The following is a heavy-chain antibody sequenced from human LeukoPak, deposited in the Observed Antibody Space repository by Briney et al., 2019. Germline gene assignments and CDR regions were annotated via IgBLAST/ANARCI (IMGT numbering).Heavy chain of an antibody. V-gene: IGHV4-39*01. CDR1: GDSISSTTYN. Sequence: SETLSLTCTVSGDSISSTTYNWGWIRQPPGKGLEWIGSIYYSGVTYYNPSLTRRVTMSVDTSENQFSLNLNSVTAADTAVYYCARHYGPWGQGTLVTVSS. J-gene: IGHJ5*02. CDR3: ARHYGP. CDR2: IYYSGVT. D-gene: IGHD3-10*01.